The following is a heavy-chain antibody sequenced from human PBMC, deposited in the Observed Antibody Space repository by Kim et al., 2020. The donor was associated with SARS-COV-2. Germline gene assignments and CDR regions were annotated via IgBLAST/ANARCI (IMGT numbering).Heavy chain of an antibody. Sequence: GGSLRLSCAGSGFIFSSYSMHWVRHAPGKGLEWISYISSISNTIYYADSVKGRFTISRDNAKSSLYLQMNSLRDEDTAVYYCASDILTAYDYGMDVWGQGTTVTVSS. D-gene: IGHD3-9*01. V-gene: IGHV3-48*02. J-gene: IGHJ6*02. CDR2: ISSISNTI. CDR1: GFIFSSYS. CDR3: ASDILTAYDYGMDV.